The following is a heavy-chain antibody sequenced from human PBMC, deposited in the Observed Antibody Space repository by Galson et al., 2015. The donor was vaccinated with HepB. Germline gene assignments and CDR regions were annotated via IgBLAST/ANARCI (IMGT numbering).Heavy chain of an antibody. CDR1: EFTVNNYW. V-gene: IGHV3-23*01. Sequence: SLRLSCAASEFTVNNYWVHWVRQAPGKGLEWVSRISDSGATTHYADSVKGRFTISRDNSKNTLYLQMISLRAEDSALYYCAKSPSRSWSEFDIWGQGTMVIVSS. J-gene: IGHJ3*02. CDR3: AKSPSRSWSEFDI. D-gene: IGHD6-13*01. CDR2: ISDSGATT.